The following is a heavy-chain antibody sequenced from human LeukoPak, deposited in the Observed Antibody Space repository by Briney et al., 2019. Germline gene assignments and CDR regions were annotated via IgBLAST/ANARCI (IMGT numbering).Heavy chain of an antibody. J-gene: IGHJ4*02. D-gene: IGHD6-25*01. CDR3: ATDQPPLISAAGVY. CDR2: IIPMFGTA. CDR1: AGTFTPSA. V-gene: IGHV1-69*01. Sequence: ASVKLSCNAPAGTFTPSAISWVRQAPGQGLDWMGGIIPMFGTASYAQKFQGRVTITADESTSTAYMELRSLRSEDTAAYYCATDQPPLISAAGVYWGQGTLVTVSS.